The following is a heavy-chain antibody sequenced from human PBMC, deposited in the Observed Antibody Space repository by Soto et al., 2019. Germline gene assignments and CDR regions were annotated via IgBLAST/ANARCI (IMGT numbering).Heavy chain of an antibody. CDR3: AADRGYSYGYFDF. CDR1: DDSSSNYK. V-gene: IGHV4-59*06. D-gene: IGHD5-18*01. CDR2: IYYSGST. J-gene: IGHJ4*02. Sequence: PSETLSLTCTVSDDSSSNYKWSWIRQHPGKGLEWIGYIYYSGSTYYNPSLDSRVTISVDTSKNQFSLKLSSVTAADTAIYYCAADRGYSYGYFDFWGQGTLVTVSS.